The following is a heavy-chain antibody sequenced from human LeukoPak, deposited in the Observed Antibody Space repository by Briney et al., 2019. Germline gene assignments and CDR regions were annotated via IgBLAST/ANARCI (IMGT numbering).Heavy chain of an antibody. D-gene: IGHD3-3*01. CDR2: ISSSGSTM. CDR1: GFTPSSYA. V-gene: IGHV3-48*04. CDR3: ARDQAYYDFWSGYSTPPRTNFDY. Sequence: GGSLRLSCAASGFTPSSYAMSLVRQAPGKGPEWVSYISSSGSTMYYADSVKGRFTISRDNAKNSLYLQMNSLRAEDTAVYYCARDQAYYDFWSGYSTPPRTNFDYWGQGTLVTVSS. J-gene: IGHJ4*02.